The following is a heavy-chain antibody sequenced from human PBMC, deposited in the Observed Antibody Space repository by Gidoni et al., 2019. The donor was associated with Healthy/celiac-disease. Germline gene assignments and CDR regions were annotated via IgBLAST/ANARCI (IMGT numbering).Heavy chain of an antibody. V-gene: IGHV3-9*01. J-gene: IGHJ6*02. CDR3: AKDIGYCSGGICYSLWGDYYYYYYGMDV. CDR2: ISWNRGSI. CDR1: GFTFDDYA. D-gene: IGHD2-15*01. Sequence: EVQLVESGGGLVQPGRSLRLSCAASGFTFDDYAMHWVRQAPGKGLEWVSGISWNRGSIGYADSVKGRFTICRDNAKNSLYLQMNSLRAEDTALYYCAKDIGYCSGGICYSLWGDYYYYYYGMDVWGQGTTVTVSS.